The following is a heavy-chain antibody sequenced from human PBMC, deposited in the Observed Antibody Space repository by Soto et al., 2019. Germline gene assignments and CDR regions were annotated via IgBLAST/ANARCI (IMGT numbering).Heavy chain of an antibody. CDR3: ATSGGGWYLY. J-gene: IGHJ4*02. D-gene: IGHD6-19*01. CDR1: GYTFSSYD. Sequence: GASVKVSCKASGYTFSSYDINWVRQATGQGLEWMGWLNPNSGDTGYAQKFQGRVTLTRNTSINTAYIEPSSLTSDDTAVYYCATSGGGWYLYWGQGTLVTVSS. CDR2: LNPNSGDT. V-gene: IGHV1-8*01.